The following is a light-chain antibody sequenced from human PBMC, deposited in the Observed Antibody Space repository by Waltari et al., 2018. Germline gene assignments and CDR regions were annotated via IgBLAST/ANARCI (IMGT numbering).Light chain of an antibody. V-gene: IGLV2-23*02. CDR1: SSDIGRYNV. CDR3: SSYAGSVV. CDR2: GVN. J-gene: IGLJ3*02. Sequence: YALTQTASVSESRGQSITIYCTGSSSDIGRYNVVSWYQHHPGKAPKLLIYGVNNRPSGVSNRFSGSKSGNTASLTISGLQAEDEADYYCSSYAGSVVFGGGTKLTVL.